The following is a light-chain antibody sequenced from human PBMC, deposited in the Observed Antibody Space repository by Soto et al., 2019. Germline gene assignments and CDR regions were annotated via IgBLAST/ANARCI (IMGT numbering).Light chain of an antibody. CDR3: QSYDTSLSGSTV. J-gene: IGLJ1*01. Sequence: QSVLTQPPSVSGAPGQRVTISCTGGSSNIGAAFDVHWYQQLPGTAPKLLIYANRNRPSGVPDRFSGSRSGTSASLAISGLQAEDEADYYSQSYDTSLSGSTVFGTGTKLTVL. V-gene: IGLV1-40*01. CDR1: SSNIGAAFD. CDR2: ANR.